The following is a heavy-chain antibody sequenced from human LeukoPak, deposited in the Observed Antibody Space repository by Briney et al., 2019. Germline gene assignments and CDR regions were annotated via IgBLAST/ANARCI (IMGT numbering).Heavy chain of an antibody. CDR3: ARAGWNYGTSYYMDV. CDR2: ISAYNGNT. D-gene: IGHD1-7*01. CDR1: GYTFTSYG. Sequence: ASVKVSCKASGYTFTSYGISWVRQAPGQGLEWMGWISAYNGNTNYAQKFQGRVTITADKSTSTAYMELSSLRSEDTAVYYCARAGWNYGTSYYMDVWGKGTTVTVSS. V-gene: IGHV1-18*01. J-gene: IGHJ6*03.